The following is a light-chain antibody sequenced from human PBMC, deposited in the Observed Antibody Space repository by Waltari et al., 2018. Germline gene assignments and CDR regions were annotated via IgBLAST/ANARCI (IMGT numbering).Light chain of an antibody. CDR2: KAN. CDR3: SLYMGSGIWV. CDR1: SGSVSTTSS. V-gene: IGLV8-61*01. J-gene: IGLJ3*02. Sequence: QTVVTQEPSLSVSPGGTVTLTCALSSGSVSTTSSATWYRQTPGQAPRTLLYKANTRSSGVPDRFSGSILGNKVALTITGAQADDESDYYCSLYMGSGIWVFGGGTKLTVL.